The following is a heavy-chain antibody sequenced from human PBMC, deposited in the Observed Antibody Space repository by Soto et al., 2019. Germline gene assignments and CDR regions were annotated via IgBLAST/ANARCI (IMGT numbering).Heavy chain of an antibody. CDR2: ISSSSSYI. CDR3: ARDPAHLVSTVYYYYYYMDV. V-gene: IGHV3-21*01. D-gene: IGHD2-8*02. CDR1: GFTFSSYS. J-gene: IGHJ6*03. Sequence: GSLRLSCAASGFTFSSYSMSWVRQAPGKGLEWVSSISSSSSYIYYADSVKGRFTISRDNAKNSLYLQMNSLRAEDTAVYYCARDPAHLVSTVYYYYYYMDVWGKGTTVTVSS.